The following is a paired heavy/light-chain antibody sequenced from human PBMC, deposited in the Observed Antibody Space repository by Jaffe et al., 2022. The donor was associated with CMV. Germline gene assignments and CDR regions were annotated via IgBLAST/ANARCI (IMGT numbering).Light chain of an antibody. J-gene: IGKJ3*01. V-gene: IGKV3-20*01. CDR2: GQS. Sequence: EIVLTQSPGTLSLSLGERATVSCRASQTVSGGFLAWYQQRPGRAPRLLIFGQSNRATGIPDRFTGGWSGTDFTLTINRLEPDDFAVYYCQHHGAFPVFGPGTKVEI. CDR1: QTVSGGF. CDR3: QHHGAFPV.
Heavy chain of an antibody. J-gene: IGHJ6*03. CDR2: LNHIGSA. Sequence: QVQLQQWGAGLLKPSETLSLTCAVYGDSFSGFYWTWIRQSPGKGLEWIGELNHIGSAKYNPSLKSRVTMSVDTSKSQFSLHLTSVTAADTAVYYCARGNRWGRPRQGLDYYYIDVWGKGITVVVSS. CDR1: GDSFSGFY. CDR3: ARGNRWGRPRQGLDYYYIDV. V-gene: IGHV4-34*01. D-gene: IGHD3-16*01.